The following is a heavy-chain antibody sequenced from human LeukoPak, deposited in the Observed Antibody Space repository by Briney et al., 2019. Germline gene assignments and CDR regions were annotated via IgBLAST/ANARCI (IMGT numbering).Heavy chain of an antibody. V-gene: IGHV3-23*01. Sequence: PGGSLRLSCAASGFAFSTYAMSWVRQAPGKGLEWVSVISGSGDSSDYADSVRGRFTISRDNSKNTLSLQMNSLTADDTAVYYCARNAGARLLSYFGFWGQGTLVSVSS. CDR3: ARNAGARLLSYFGF. CDR2: ISGSGDSS. CDR1: GFAFSTYA. J-gene: IGHJ4*02. D-gene: IGHD3-10*01.